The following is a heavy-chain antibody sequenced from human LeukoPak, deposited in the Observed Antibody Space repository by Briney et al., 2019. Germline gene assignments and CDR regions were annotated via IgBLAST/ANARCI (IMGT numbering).Heavy chain of an antibody. Sequence: GGSLRLSCAASGFTFGKYWMHWVRQAPGKGLEWVSNIKLDGSEKNYVDSVKGRFTISRDNTKNSLYLQMNSLRAEDTAVFYCARDQYDTWSRRGNFDSWGQGTLVTVSS. CDR1: GFTFGKYW. J-gene: IGHJ4*02. CDR2: IKLDGSEK. CDR3: ARDQYDTWSRRGNFDS. V-gene: IGHV3-7*03. D-gene: IGHD3-3*01.